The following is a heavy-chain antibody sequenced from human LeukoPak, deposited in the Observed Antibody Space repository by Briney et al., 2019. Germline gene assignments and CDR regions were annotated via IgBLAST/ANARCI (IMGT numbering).Heavy chain of an antibody. J-gene: IGHJ4*02. Sequence: GGSLRLSCAASGFTFSSYAMSWVRQVPGKGLEWVSAISDSGGNTYYADFVRGRFTISRDNSKNTLYLQMNSMRAEDTAMYFCAKDAGRSDVDYFDYWGQGTLVTVSS. D-gene: IGHD1-26*01. V-gene: IGHV3-23*01. CDR2: ISDSGGNT. CDR3: AKDAGRSDVDYFDY. CDR1: GFTFSSYA.